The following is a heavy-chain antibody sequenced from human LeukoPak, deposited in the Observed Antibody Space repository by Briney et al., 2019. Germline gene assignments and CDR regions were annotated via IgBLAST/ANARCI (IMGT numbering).Heavy chain of an antibody. V-gene: IGHV1-18*01. CDR3: ARVAYSSSWYRHYYYYMDV. D-gene: IGHD6-13*01. J-gene: IGHJ6*03. Sequence: ASVKVSCKASGYTFTSYGISWVRQAPGQGLEWMGWISAYNGNTNYAQKLQGRVTMTTDTSTSTAYMELRSLRSDDTAVYYCARVAYSSSWYRHYYYYMDVWGKGTTVTISS. CDR2: ISAYNGNT. CDR1: GYTFTSYG.